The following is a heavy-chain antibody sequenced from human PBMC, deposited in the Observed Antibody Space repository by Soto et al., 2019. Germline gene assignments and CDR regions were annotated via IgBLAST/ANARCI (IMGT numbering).Heavy chain of an antibody. Sequence: LSWAAGGFSCSSYYMNWDRKTPGKGLEWVGFIRSKAYGGTTEYAASVKGRFTISRDDSKSIAYLQMNSLKTEDTAVYYCTSRRFYYPEAHWGQGTLVTVSS. V-gene: IGHV3-49*04. CDR1: GFSCSSYY. J-gene: IGHJ4*02. CDR2: IRSKAYGGTT. D-gene: IGHD3-22*01. CDR3: TSRRFYYPEAH.